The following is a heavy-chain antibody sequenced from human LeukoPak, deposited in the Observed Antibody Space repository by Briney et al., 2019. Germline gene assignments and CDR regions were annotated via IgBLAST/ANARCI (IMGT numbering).Heavy chain of an antibody. CDR2: ISSSSSYI. V-gene: IGHV3-21*01. CDR3: ASSKEGADTPN. D-gene: IGHD1-26*01. CDR1: GFTFSSYS. Sequence: PGGSLRLSCTASGFTFSSYSMNWVRQAPGKGLEWVSSISSSSSYIYYADSVKGRFTISRDNAKNSLYLQMNSLRAEDTAVYYCASSKEGADTPNWGQGTLVTVSS. J-gene: IGHJ4*02.